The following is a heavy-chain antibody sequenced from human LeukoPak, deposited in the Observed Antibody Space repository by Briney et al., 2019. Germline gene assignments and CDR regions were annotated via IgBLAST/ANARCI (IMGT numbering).Heavy chain of an antibody. CDR2: IYYSGST. J-gene: IGHJ4*02. CDR3: ARHPGYCSSTSCYQAYYYDSSGYYYFDY. CDR1: GGSISSSSYY. V-gene: IGHV4-39*01. D-gene: IGHD2-2*01. Sequence: SDTLSLTCTVSGGSISSSSYYWGWIRQPPGKGLEWLGSIYYSGSTYYNQSLKSRVTISVDTSKNQFSLELSSVTAADTAVYYCARHPGYCSSTSCYQAYYYDSSGYYYFDYWGQGTLVTVSS.